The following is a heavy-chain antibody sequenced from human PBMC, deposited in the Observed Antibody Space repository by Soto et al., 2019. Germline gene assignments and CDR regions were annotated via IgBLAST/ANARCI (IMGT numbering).Heavy chain of an antibody. V-gene: IGHV4-59*01. D-gene: IGHD3-22*01. J-gene: IGHJ5*01. CDR3: ARDFYDSVGYTWFDS. Sequence: SLTCTVSGDTSTSYYWGWIRQAPGKGLEWIGHIHNSGTSTHNPSLNGRVTISIDMSKKQSSLKLTSLTSADTAVYYCARDFYDSVGYTWFDSWSQGTLVTVSS. CDR1: GDTSTSYY. CDR2: IHNSGTS.